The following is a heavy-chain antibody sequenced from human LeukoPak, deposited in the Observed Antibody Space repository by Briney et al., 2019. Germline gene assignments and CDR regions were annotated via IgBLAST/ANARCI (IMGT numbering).Heavy chain of an antibody. CDR2: ISSSSSYI. D-gene: IGHD4-17*01. V-gene: IGHV3-21*01. Sequence: GGSLRLSCAASGFTFSSYSMNWVRQAPGKGLEWVSSISSSSSYIYYADSVKGRFTISRDNAKNSLYLQMNSLRPEDTAVYYCARSMTTVTTFDYWGQGTLVTVSS. J-gene: IGHJ4*02. CDR3: ARSMTTVTTFDY. CDR1: GFTFSSYS.